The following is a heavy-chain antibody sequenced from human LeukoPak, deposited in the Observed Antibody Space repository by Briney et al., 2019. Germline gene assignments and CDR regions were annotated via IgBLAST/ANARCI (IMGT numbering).Heavy chain of an antibody. CDR2: IIPILGIA. V-gene: IGHV1-69*04. D-gene: IGHD5-12*01. Sequence: SVKVSCKASGGTFSSYTIGWVRQAPGQGLEWMGRIIPILGIANYAQKFQGRVTITADKSTSTAYMELSSLRSEDTAVYYCARDRPGYSGYDDQGVDWFDPWGQGALVTVSS. CDR3: ARDRPGYSGYDDQGVDWFDP. J-gene: IGHJ5*02. CDR1: GGTFSSYT.